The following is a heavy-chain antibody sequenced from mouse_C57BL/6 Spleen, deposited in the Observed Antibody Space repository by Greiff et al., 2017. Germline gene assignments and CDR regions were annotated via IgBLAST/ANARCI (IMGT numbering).Heavy chain of an antibody. CDR3: TRADYYGSPYFDY. CDR2: ISSGGDYI. CDR1: GFTFSSYA. Sequence: DVKLVESGAGLVKPGGSLKLSCAASGFTFSSYAMSWVRQTPEKRLEWVAYISSGGDYIYYADTVKGRFTISRDNARNTLYLQMSSLKSEDTAMYYCTRADYYGSPYFDYWGQGTTLTVSS. V-gene: IGHV5-9-1*02. D-gene: IGHD1-1*01. J-gene: IGHJ2*01.